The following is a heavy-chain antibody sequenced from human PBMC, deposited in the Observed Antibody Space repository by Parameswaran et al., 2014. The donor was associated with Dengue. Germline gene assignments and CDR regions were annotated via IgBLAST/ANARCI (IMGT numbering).Heavy chain of an antibody. V-gene: IGHV3-21*01. D-gene: IGHD2-2*01. Sequence: VRQMPGKGLEWVSSISSSSSYIYYADSVKGRFTISRDNAKNSLYLQMNSLRAEDTAVYYCASGIPAAIIWGAFDIWGQGTMVTVSS. CDR3: ASGIPAAIIWGAFDI. J-gene: IGHJ3*02. CDR2: ISSSSSYI.